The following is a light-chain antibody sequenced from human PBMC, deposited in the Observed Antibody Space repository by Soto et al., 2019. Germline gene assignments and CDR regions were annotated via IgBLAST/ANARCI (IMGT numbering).Light chain of an antibody. Sequence: QSVLTQPASVSGSPGQSITISCTGTSSDVGGYNYVSWYQQHPGKAPKLMIYDVNTRPSGVSNRFSGSKSGNTASLTISGFQAEDEADYYCSSYTSSISFGGGTKLTVL. CDR3: SSYTSSIS. CDR1: SSDVGGYNY. CDR2: DVN. V-gene: IGLV2-14*01. J-gene: IGLJ2*01.